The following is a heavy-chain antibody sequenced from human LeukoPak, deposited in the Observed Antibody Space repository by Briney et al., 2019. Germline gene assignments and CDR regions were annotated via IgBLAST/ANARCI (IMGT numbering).Heavy chain of an antibody. V-gene: IGHV3-53*01. CDR1: GFTVSSNY. Sequence: PGGSLRLSCAASGFTVSSNYMSWVRQAPGKGLEWVSIIYSGGSTFYADSVKGRFTISRDNSKNTLYLQMNSLRAEDTAVYYCARGRVGGYYYDSNDAFDIWGQGTMVTVSS. D-gene: IGHD3-22*01. J-gene: IGHJ3*02. CDR3: ARGRVGGYYYDSNDAFDI. CDR2: IYSGGST.